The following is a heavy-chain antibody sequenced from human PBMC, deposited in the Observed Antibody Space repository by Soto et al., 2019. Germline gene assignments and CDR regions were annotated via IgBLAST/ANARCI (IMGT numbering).Heavy chain of an antibody. Sequence: QVQLQESGPGVVKPSETLSLTCAVSGDSVSSGSHSWSWIRQPPGKGLEWVGYMSYIGTTNYNPSLKSRLAMSIYTSKNQFSMKLSSVTAADTALYFCARDHFGSLDYWGQGTLVTVSS. V-gene: IGHV4-61*01. CDR3: ARDHFGSLDY. J-gene: IGHJ4*02. CDR1: GDSVSSGSHS. D-gene: IGHD3-10*01. CDR2: MSYIGTT.